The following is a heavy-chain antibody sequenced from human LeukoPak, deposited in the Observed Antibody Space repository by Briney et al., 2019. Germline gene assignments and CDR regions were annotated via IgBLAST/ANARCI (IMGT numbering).Heavy chain of an antibody. Sequence: SETLSLTCTVPGGSISSYYWSWIRQPPGKGLEWIGYIYYSGSTNYNPSLKSRVTISVDTSKNQFSLKLSSVTAADTAVYYCARGPPADYWGQGTLVTVSS. CDR1: GGSISSYY. J-gene: IGHJ4*02. V-gene: IGHV4-59*08. CDR3: ARGPPADY. CDR2: IYYSGST.